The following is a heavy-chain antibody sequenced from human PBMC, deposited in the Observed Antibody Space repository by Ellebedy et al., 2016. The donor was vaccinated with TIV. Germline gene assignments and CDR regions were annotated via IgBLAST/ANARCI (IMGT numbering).Heavy chain of an antibody. CDR1: GFTFSSYA. CDR3: AIGGGTDDY. V-gene: IGHV3-23*01. Sequence: GESLKISXAASGFTFSSYAMSWVRQAPGKGLEWVSAISGSGGSTYYADSVKGRFTISRDNSKNTLYLQMNSLRAEDTAVYYCAIGGGTDDYWGQGTLVTVSS. J-gene: IGHJ4*02. CDR2: ISGSGGST. D-gene: IGHD1-7*01.